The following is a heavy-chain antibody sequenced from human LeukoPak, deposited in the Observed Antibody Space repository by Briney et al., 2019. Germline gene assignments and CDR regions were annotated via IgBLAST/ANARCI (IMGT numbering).Heavy chain of an antibody. V-gene: IGHV6-1*01. Sequence: SQTLSPTCAISGDTVSSNRAAWNWIRQSPSRGLEWLGRTYYRSKWSNDYALSAKSRITINPDTSKNQFSLQLKFVTPEDTAVYYCARLVGDQVVYWGQGTLVTVSS. CDR2: TYYRSKWSN. J-gene: IGHJ4*02. CDR1: GDTVSSNRAA. D-gene: IGHD2-2*01. CDR3: ARLVGDQVVY.